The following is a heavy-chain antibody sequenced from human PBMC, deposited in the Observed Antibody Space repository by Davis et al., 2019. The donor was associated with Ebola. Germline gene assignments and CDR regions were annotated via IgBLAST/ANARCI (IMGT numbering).Heavy chain of an antibody. J-gene: IGHJ4*02. CDR2: IRYDGSNK. Sequence: GESLKISCAASGFTFSSYGMHWVRQAPGKGLEWVAFIRYDGSNKYYADSVKGRFTISRDNSKNTLYLQMNSLRAEDTAVYYCARGGDYVWGQGTLVTVSS. V-gene: IGHV3-30*02. D-gene: IGHD3-16*01. CDR1: GFTFSSYG. CDR3: ARGGDYV.